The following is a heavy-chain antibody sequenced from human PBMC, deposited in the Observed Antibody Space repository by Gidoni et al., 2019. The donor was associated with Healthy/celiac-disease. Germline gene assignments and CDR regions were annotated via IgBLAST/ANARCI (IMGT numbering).Heavy chain of an antibody. CDR2: ISGSGGST. V-gene: IGHV3-23*01. Sequence: EVQLLESGGGLVQPGGSLRLSCASSGFPFSSYAMSWVRPAPGKGLEWVSAISGSGGSTYYADSVKGRFTISRDNSKNTLYLQMNSLRAEDTAVYYCAKYNRMAPRAEEDYWGQGTLVTVSS. D-gene: IGHD1-20*01. J-gene: IGHJ4*02. CDR3: AKYNRMAPRAEEDY. CDR1: GFPFSSYA.